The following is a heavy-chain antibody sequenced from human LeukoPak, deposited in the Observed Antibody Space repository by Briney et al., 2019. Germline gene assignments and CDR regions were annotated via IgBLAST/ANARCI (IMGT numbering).Heavy chain of an antibody. CDR2: ISSNGGST. J-gene: IGHJ4*02. CDR3: ARSQGSTSWYYFDY. CDR1: GFTFSSYA. D-gene: IGHD2-2*01. V-gene: IGHV3-64*01. Sequence: GGSLRLSCAASGFTFSSYAMHWVRQAPGKGLEYVSAISSNGGSTYYANSVKGRFTISRDDSKNTLYLQMGSLRAEDMAVYYCARSQGSTSWYYFDYWGQGTLVTVSS.